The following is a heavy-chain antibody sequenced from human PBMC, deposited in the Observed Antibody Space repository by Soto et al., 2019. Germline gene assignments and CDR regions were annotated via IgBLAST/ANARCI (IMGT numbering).Heavy chain of an antibody. D-gene: IGHD2-21*02. V-gene: IGHV3-21*01. Sequence: PGGSLRLSCAASGFTFSSYSMNWLRQAPGKGLEWVSCISSSSSYIYYADSGKGRFSIARDNAKYSLYLQMNSLRAEDTAVYYGARGRVSATRPAHFDYWGQGTLVTVSS. J-gene: IGHJ4*02. CDR1: GFTFSSYS. CDR2: ISSSSSYI. CDR3: ARGRVSATRPAHFDY.